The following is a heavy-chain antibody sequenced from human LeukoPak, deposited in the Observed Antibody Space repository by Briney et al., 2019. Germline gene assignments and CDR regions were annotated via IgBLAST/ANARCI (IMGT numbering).Heavy chain of an antibody. Sequence: GGSLRLSCAASGISLSTSWMSWVRQAPGKGPEWLTDIEGDGTKKYYVDSVKGRFTISRDNAKNSVYLQMNNVRVEDTAVYYCARDRGRQGWHFDLWGSGTLVIVSS. CDR2: IEGDGTKK. D-gene: IGHD1-1*01. V-gene: IGHV3-7*01. CDR3: ARDRGRQGWHFDL. J-gene: IGHJ2*01. CDR1: GISLSTSW.